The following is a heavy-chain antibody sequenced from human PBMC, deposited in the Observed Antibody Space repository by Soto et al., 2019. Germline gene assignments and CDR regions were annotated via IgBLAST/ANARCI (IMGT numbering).Heavy chain of an antibody. V-gene: IGHV5-51*01. CDR3: ATYHSGWDPFDS. J-gene: IGHJ4*02. D-gene: IGHD5-12*01. Sequence: EVQLVQSGAEVKKAGESLKISCKGSGYSFTTNWIGWVRQMPGKGLEWMGIVYPGDSNTRYSPSSQGQVTISADKSINTAYLQWSSLRASDSAMYYCATYHSGWDPFDSWGQGTLVTVSS. CDR2: VYPGDSNT. CDR1: GYSFTTNW.